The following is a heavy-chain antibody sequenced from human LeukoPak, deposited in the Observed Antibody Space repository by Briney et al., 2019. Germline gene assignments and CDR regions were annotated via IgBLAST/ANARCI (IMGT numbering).Heavy chain of an antibody. CDR1: GFTFSSYW. D-gene: IGHD6-19*01. CDR2: INSDGSST. CDR3: ARQPDDFSGWNNGQDFFDY. Sequence: GGSLRLSCAASGFTFSSYWMHWVRQAPGKGLVWVSRINSDGSSTSYADSVKGRFTISRDNSKNTLYLQMNSLRAEDTAVHYCARQPDDFSGWNNGQDFFDYWGQGTLVTVSS. V-gene: IGHV3-74*01. J-gene: IGHJ4*02.